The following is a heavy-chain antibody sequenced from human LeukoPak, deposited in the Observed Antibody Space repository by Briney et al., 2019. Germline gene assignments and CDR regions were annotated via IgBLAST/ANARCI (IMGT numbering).Heavy chain of an antibody. CDR2: ISRSQTYI. D-gene: IGHD1-26*01. V-gene: IGHV3-21*01. CDR3: ARAQVGYNWFDP. J-gene: IGHJ5*02. Sequence: GGSLRLSCAASGFAVSDYTMNWVRQAPGKGLEWISSISRSQTYIYYADSVKGRFAISKDNAENSLYLQMNSLRAEDTAVYYCARAQVGYNWFDPWGQGTLVSVSS. CDR1: GFAVSDYT.